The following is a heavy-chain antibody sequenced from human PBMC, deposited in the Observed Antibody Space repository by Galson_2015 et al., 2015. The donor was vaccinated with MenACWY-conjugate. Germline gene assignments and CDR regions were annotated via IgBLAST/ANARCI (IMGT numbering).Heavy chain of an antibody. Sequence: SLRLSCAVSGFSVTGNCLSWVRQAPGKGPEWIAMVDRDGATIYADSVRGRFTVSRDNFKNTVILQMNSLRAEDTAVYRCSRGYDWCSYFRAWGQGAQVTVSS. CDR1: GFSVTGNC. CDR2: VDRDGAT. D-gene: IGHD2-8*01. CDR3: SRGYDWCSYFRA. J-gene: IGHJ5*02. V-gene: IGHV3-53*01.